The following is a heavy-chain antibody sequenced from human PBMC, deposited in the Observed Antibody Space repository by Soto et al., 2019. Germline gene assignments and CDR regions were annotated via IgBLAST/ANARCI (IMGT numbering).Heavy chain of an antibody. CDR1: GFTFSSYG. CDR2: ISYDGSNK. CDR3: AKDRASWEPLLYYFDY. V-gene: IGHV3-30*18. D-gene: IGHD1-26*01. J-gene: IGHJ4*02. Sequence: GGSLRLSCAASGFTFSSYGMHWVRQAPGKGLEWVAVISYDGSNKYYADSVKGRFTISRDKSKNTLYLQMNSLRAEDTAVYYCAKDRASWEPLLYYFDYWGQGTLVTVSS.